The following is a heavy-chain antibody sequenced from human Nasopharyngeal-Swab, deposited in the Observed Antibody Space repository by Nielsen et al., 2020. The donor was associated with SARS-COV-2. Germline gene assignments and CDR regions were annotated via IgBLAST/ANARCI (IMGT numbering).Heavy chain of an antibody. D-gene: IGHD3-22*01. CDR1: GGSISSYY. V-gene: IGHV4-59*01. Sequence: SQTLSLTCPVSGGSISSYYWSWIRQPPGKGLEWIGYIYYSGSTNYNPSLKRRVTISVDTSKNQFSLKLSSVTAADTAVYYCARESDYYDSSGSLGDAFDIWGQGTMVTVSS. CDR2: IYYSGST. CDR3: ARESDYYDSSGSLGDAFDI. J-gene: IGHJ3*02.